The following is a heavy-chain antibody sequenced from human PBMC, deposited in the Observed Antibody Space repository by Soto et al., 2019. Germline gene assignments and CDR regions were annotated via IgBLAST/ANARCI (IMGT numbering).Heavy chain of an antibody. CDR1: GFTFSSYG. J-gene: IGHJ6*02. D-gene: IGHD5-12*01. CDR3: ARDPNIVATMGSIYYYYGMDV. CDR2: IWYDGSNK. Sequence: PGGSLILSCGASGFTFSSYGMHWVRQAPGKGLEWVAVIWYDGSNKYYADSVKGRFTISRDNSKNTLYLQMNSLRAEDTAVYYCARDPNIVATMGSIYYYYGMDVWGQGTTVTVSS. V-gene: IGHV3-33*01.